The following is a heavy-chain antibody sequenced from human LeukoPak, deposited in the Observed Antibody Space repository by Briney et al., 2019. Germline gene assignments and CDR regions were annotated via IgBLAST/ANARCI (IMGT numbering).Heavy chain of an antibody. V-gene: IGHV1-8*01. CDR2: MSPNSGNT. J-gene: IGHJ4*02. CDR1: GYTFTSYD. CDR3: ARDRASGGDYPFDY. Sequence: GASVTVSCKASGYTFTSYDINWMRQATGQGLEWMGWMSPNSGNTGYAQKFQGRVTMTRDTSISTAYMELSSLRSDDTAVYYCARDRASGGDYPFDYWGQGTLVTVSS. D-gene: IGHD2-21*02.